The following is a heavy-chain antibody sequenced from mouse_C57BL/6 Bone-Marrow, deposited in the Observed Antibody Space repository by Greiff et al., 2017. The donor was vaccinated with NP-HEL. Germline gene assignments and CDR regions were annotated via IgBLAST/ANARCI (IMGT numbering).Heavy chain of an antibody. CDR2: IYPGDGDT. Sequence: QVQLQQSGAELVKPGASVKISCKASGYAFSSYWMNWVKQRPGKGLEWIGQIYPGDGDTNYNGKFKGKATLTADKSSSTAYMQLSSLTSEDSAVYFCARGGYYGSSLFAYWGQGTLVTVAA. V-gene: IGHV1-80*01. CDR1: GYAFSSYW. D-gene: IGHD1-1*01. CDR3: ARGGYYGSSLFAY. J-gene: IGHJ3*01.